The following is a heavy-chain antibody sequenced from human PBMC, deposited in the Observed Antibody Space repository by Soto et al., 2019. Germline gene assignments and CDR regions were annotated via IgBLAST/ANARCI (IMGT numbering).Heavy chain of an antibody. D-gene: IGHD5-12*01. CDR1: GGSISSADYY. Sequence: PSETLSLTCTVSGGSISSADYYWSWVRQPPGKGLEWIGYIYYSGSTFFNPSLKSRVTISKDTSRNQFSLRLNSVTAADTAVYYCARAIVVTIGGMDVWGPGXTVTVYS. V-gene: IGHV4-30-4*01. CDR3: ARAIVVTIGGMDV. CDR2: IYYSGST. J-gene: IGHJ6*02.